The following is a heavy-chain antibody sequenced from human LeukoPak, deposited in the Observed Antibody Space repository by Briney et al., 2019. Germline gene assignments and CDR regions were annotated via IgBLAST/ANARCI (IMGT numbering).Heavy chain of an antibody. Sequence: SGGSLRLSCAASGFTFSSYEMNWVRQAPGKGLEWVSFISSGGGATYYVDSVKGRLTISRDNAKNSLYLQMNSLRADDTAVYYCARVTGYWDSGNYYFDYWGQGALVTVSS. CDR3: ARVTGYWDSGNYYFDY. CDR1: GFTFSSYE. V-gene: IGHV3-48*03. CDR2: ISSGGGAT. J-gene: IGHJ4*02. D-gene: IGHD1-20*01.